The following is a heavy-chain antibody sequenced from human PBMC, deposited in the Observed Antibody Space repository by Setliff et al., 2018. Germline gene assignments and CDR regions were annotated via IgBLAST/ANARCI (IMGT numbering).Heavy chain of an antibody. V-gene: IGHV4-61*09. J-gene: IGHJ4*02. CDR2: IYSSGNA. CDR1: GDYMFRPNFY. Sequence: PSETLSLTCTVSGDYMFRPNFYLSWIRQPAGQGLEWLGHIYSSGNANLHPAFRSRVTMSDDTSKSQFSLTLTSVTAADTGIYYCARGRNVAARLLDSWGQGARVTVSS. D-gene: IGHD6-6*01. CDR3: ARGRNVAARLLDS.